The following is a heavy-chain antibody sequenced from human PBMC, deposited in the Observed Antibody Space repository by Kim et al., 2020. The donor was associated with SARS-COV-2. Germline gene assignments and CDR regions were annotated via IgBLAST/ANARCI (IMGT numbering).Heavy chain of an antibody. J-gene: IGHJ3*02. V-gene: IGHV3-53*01. Sequence: GGSRYYADSVKGRFTISRDNSKNTLYLQMNSLRAEDRAVYYCARDFAFDIWGQGTMVTVSS. CDR3: ARDFAFDI. CDR2: GGSR.